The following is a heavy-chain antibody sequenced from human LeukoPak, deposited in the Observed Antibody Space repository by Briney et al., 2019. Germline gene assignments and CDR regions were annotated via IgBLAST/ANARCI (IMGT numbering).Heavy chain of an antibody. J-gene: IGHJ4*02. V-gene: IGHV3-21*01. CDR2: ISSNNGYI. D-gene: IGHD6-6*01. CDR3: ARDLGTRKSIAFAD. Sequence: GGSLILSCSASGFSFSSYRMNWVRQPPGKGLQEVASISSNNGYIYYSDSVKGRFTISRDNGENSLHLQMKRLRAEEGVVYYCARDLGTRKSIAFADWGQGTLVTVSS. CDR1: GFSFSSYR.